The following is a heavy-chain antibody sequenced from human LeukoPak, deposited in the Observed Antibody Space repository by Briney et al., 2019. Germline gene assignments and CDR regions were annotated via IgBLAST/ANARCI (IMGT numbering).Heavy chain of an antibody. CDR2: INEDGSIT. CDR1: GFTFRTYW. D-gene: IGHD1-26*01. CDR3: GRDLGGRSGY. J-gene: IGHJ4*02. Sequence: GGSLRLSCAVSGFTFRTYWMHWVRQVPGEGLVWASRINEDGSITNYADSVKGRFSISRDNAKNTPYLQMNSLRAEDTAVYYCGRDLGGRSGYWGQGTLVTVSS. V-gene: IGHV3-74*01.